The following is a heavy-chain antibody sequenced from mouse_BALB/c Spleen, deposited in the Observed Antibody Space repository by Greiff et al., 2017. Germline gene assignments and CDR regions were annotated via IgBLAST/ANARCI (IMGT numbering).Heavy chain of an antibody. J-gene: IGHJ4*01. CDR3: ASPLITTATGDAMDY. Sequence: VQLMESGPGLVAPSQSLSITCTVSGFSLTGYGVNWVRQPPGKGLEWLGMIWGDGSTDYNSALKSRLSISKDNSKSQVFLKMNSLQTDDTARYYCASPLITTATGDAMDYWGQGTSVTVSS. CDR2: IWGDGST. D-gene: IGHD1-2*01. CDR1: GFSLTGYG. V-gene: IGHV2-6-7*01.